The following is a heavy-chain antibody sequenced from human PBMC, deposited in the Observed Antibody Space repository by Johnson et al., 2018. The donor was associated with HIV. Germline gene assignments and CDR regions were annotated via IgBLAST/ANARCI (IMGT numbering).Heavy chain of an antibody. J-gene: IGHJ3*02. D-gene: IGHD1-1*01. CDR1: RFTFGDYA. CDR2: IRRKAYGGTT. Sequence: VQLVESGGGLVKPGGSLRLSCTASRFTFGDYAMSWVRQAPGKGLEWVGFIRRKAYGGTTEYAASVKGRFTNSRDDSKSIAYLQMNSLKTEDTAVYYCRGGGWNDGAFDIWGQGTMVTVSS. V-gene: IGHV3-49*04. CDR3: RGGGWNDGAFDI.